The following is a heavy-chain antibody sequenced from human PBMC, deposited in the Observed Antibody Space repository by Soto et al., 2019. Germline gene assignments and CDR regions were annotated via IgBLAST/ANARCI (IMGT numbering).Heavy chain of an antibody. D-gene: IGHD3-22*01. CDR3: ARGRKNYYYDSSGYPIFDY. Sequence: QVQLQESGPGLVKPSQTLSLTCTVSGGSISSGGYYWSWIRQHPGKGLEWIGYIYYSGSTYYNPSPKSRVTISVDTSKNQFSLKLSSVTAADTAVYYCARGRKNYYYDSSGYPIFDYWGQGTLVTVSS. CDR1: GGSISSGGYY. CDR2: IYYSGST. J-gene: IGHJ4*02. V-gene: IGHV4-31*03.